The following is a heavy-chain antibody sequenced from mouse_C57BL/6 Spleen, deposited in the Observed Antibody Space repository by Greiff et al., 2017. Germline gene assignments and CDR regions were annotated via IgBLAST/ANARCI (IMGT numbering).Heavy chain of an antibody. CDR3: ALANGAWFAY. Sequence: EVQLQQSGPELVKPGASVKISCKASGYTFTDYYMNWVKQSPGKSLEWIGDINPNNGGTSYNQKFKGKATLTGDKSSSTAYMELRSRTSEDSAVYYCALANGAWFAYGGQGTLVTVSA. CDR1: GYTFTDYY. CDR2: INPNNGGT. D-gene: IGHD4-1*01. J-gene: IGHJ3*01. V-gene: IGHV1-26*01.